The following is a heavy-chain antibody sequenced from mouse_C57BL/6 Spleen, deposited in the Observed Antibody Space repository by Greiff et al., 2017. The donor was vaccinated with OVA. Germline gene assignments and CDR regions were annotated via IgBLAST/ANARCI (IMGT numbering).Heavy chain of an antibody. CDR3: ASIYYDYVFAY. CDR2: IYPRSGNT. J-gene: IGHJ3*01. Sequence: QVQLKESGAELARPGASVKLSCKASGYTFTSYGISWVKQRTGQGLEWIGEIYPRSGNTYYNEKFKGKATLTADKSSSTAYMELRSLTSEDSAVYFCASIYYDYVFAYWGQGTLVTVSA. V-gene: IGHV1-81*01. D-gene: IGHD2-4*01. CDR1: GYTFTSYG.